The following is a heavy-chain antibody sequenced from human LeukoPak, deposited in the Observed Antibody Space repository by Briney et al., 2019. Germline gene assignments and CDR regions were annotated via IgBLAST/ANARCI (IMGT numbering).Heavy chain of an antibody. CDR3: ATRGGGHFWDY. D-gene: IGHD3-3*02. CDR1: GGSISSYY. V-gene: IGHV4-59*04. CDR2: IYYSGST. J-gene: IGHJ4*02. Sequence: SETLSLTCTVSGGSISSYYWSWIRQPPGKGLEWIGTIYYSGSTYYNPSLKSRVTISVDTSKNQFSLKLGSVTAADTAFYYCATRGGGHFWDYWGQGTLVTFSS.